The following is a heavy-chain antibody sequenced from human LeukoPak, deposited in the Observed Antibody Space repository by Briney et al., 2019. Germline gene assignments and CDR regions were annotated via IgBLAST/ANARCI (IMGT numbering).Heavy chain of an antibody. CDR1: GFTFSSYW. V-gene: IGHV3-74*01. D-gene: IGHD6-13*01. CDR3: ARGGVRIAAAGTDY. J-gene: IGHJ4*02. Sequence: GGSLRLSCAASGFTFSSYWMHWVRQAPGKGLVRVSRINSDGSSTSYADSVKGRFTISRDNAKNTLYLQMNSLRAEDTAVYYCARGGVRIAAAGTDYWGQGTLVTVSS. CDR2: INSDGSST.